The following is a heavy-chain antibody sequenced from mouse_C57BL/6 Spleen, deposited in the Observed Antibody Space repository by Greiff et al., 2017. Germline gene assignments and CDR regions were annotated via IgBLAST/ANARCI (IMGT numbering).Heavy chain of an antibody. CDR2: IYPGDGDT. V-gene: IGHV1-82*01. CDR3: ARKGAMDY. D-gene: IGHD3-3*01. J-gene: IGHJ4*01. CDR1: GYAFSSSW. Sequence: LVKPGASVKISCKASGYAFSSSWMNWVKQRPGKGLEWIGRIYPGDGDTNYNGKFKGKATLTADKSSSTAYMQRSSRTSEDSAVYFCARKGAMDYWGQGTSVTVSS.